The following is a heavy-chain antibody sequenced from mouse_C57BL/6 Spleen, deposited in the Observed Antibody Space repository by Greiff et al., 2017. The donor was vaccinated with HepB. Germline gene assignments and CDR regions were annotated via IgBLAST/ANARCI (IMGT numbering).Heavy chain of an antibody. V-gene: IGHV5-16*01. J-gene: IGHJ1*03. CDR1: GFTFSDYY. CDR2: INYDGSST. CDR3: ARDLYSYWYFDV. D-gene: IGHD2-12*01. Sequence: EVKVVESEGGLVQPGSSMKLSCTASGFTFSDYYMAWVRQVPEKGLEWVANINYDGSSTYYLDSLKSRFIISRDNAKNILYLQMSSLKSEDTATYYCARDLYSYWYFDVWGTGTTVTVSS.